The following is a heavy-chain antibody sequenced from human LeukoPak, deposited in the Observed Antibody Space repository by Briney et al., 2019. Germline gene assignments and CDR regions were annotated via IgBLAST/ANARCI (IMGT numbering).Heavy chain of an antibody. J-gene: IGHJ6*02. CDR3: ARGPNYDFWSGFYGMDV. D-gene: IGHD3-3*01. CDR2: INHSGST. Sequence: GSLRLSCAASGFTFSYYWMGWVRQPPGKGLEWIGEINHSGSTNYNPSLKGRVTVSVDASKTQFSLRLTSVTAADTAVYYCARGPNYDFWSGFYGMDVWGQGTTVTVSS. CDR1: GFTFSYYW. V-gene: IGHV4-34*01.